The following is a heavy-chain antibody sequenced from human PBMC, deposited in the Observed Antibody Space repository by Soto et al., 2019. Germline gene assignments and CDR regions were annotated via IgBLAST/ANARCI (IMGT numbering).Heavy chain of an antibody. CDR2: IYYSGST. Sequence: QLQLQESGPGLVKPSETLSLTCTVAGGSISSRSYYWGWIRHPPGKGLEWIGSIYYSGSTYYNPSLQRLVNISVDTSKNQLSLKMSSVTAADTAVYYCATVTMVRGADYWGHGTLVSVSS. V-gene: IGHV4-39*01. CDR3: ATVTMVRGADY. J-gene: IGHJ4*01. D-gene: IGHD3-10*01. CDR1: GGSISSRSYY.